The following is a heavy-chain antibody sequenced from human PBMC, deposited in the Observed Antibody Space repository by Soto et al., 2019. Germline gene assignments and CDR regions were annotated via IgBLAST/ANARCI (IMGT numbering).Heavy chain of an antibody. CDR1: GYTSADFG. J-gene: IGHJ5*01. CDR2: VSGNNGAS. V-gene: IGHV1-18*04. CDR3: VRDHKYFRVNGNWFDS. Sequence: ASVKVSCKASGYTSADFGISWVRQAPGQGLEWMGWVSGNNGASNPAPKVQGRITMTLDTSTGVSYMALRSLRSDDTAIYYCVRDHKYFRVNGNWFDSCGQVTLVTVSS. D-gene: IGHD2-2*01.